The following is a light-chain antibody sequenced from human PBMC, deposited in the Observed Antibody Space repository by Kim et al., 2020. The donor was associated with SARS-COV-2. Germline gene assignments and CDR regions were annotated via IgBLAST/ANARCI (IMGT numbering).Light chain of an antibody. CDR3: QQYDDWPPFT. V-gene: IGKV3-15*01. Sequence: IVMTQSPATLSVSPGERATLSCRASQSISNNVAWYQQKPGQAPRLLIYGASTRATGIPAKFSGSGSGTEFTLTISSLQSEDFAVYYCQQYDDWPPFTFGPGTKVDIK. CDR1: QSISNN. CDR2: GAS. J-gene: IGKJ3*01.